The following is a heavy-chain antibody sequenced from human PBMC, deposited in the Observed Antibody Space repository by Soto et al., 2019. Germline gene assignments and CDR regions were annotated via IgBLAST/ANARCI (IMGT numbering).Heavy chain of an antibody. D-gene: IGHD3-10*01. CDR1: GFTLQNYA. J-gene: IGHJ5*02. CDR2: LIGGHYGT. V-gene: IGHV3-23*01. CDR3: AKAKSTGDIDWFDP. Sequence: GGSLRLSCTASGFTLQNYAMAWVRQAPGKGLEWVSTLIGGHYGTAYSYSVKGRFTVSRDNPKNCLYLQMNSLGVEDTAMYFCAKAKSTGDIDWFDPWGQGSLVTVSS.